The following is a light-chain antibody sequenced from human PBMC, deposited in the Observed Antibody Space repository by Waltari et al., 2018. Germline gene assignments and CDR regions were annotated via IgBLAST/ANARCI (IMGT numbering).Light chain of an antibody. J-gene: IGKJ4*01. V-gene: IGKV1-12*01. Sequence: DIQMTQSPSSVFASVGDRVTITCRASQDINNFLAWYQQKPGKAPYLLISGASVLQSGVPARFSGSGSRTNFTLTINSLQPEDFATYFCQQANSFVPLTFGGGTRVQIK. CDR1: QDINNF. CDR3: QQANSFVPLT. CDR2: GAS.